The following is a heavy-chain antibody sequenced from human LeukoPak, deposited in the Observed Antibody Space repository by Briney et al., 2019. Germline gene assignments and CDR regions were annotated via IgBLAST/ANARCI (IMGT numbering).Heavy chain of an antibody. D-gene: IGHD2-2*01. CDR2: IYYSGGT. J-gene: IGHJ6*03. CDR3: ASSISSTSPHYYYYMDV. V-gene: IGHV4-61*01. Sequence: SETLSLTCTVSGHSLSGSSYYWSWIRQPPGKGLEWIGYIYYSGGTNYNPSLKSRVTISVDTSKNQFSLKLSSVTAADTAVYYCASSISSTSPHYYYYMDVWGKGTTVTVSS. CDR1: GHSLSGSSYY.